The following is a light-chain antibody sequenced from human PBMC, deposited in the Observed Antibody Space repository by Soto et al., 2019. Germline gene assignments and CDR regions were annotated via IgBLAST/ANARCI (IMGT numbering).Light chain of an antibody. V-gene: IGLV2-14*01. J-gene: IGLJ1*01. CDR3: SSFTRSSNYV. Sequence: QSALTQPASVSGSPGQSITISCTGTSSDVGAYNFVSWYQQYPGKAPKVMIYEVNNRPSGVSNRFSGSKSGNTASLTISGLQAEDEADYYCSSFTRSSNYVFGSGTKRTVL. CDR1: SSDVGAYNF. CDR2: EVN.